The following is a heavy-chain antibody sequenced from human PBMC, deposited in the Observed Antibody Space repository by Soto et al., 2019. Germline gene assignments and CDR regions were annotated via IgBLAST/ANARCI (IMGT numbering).Heavy chain of an antibody. D-gene: IGHD6-19*01. Sequence: SETLSLTCTVSGGSISSGGHSWSWIRQPPGKGLEWIGYISHSGSTYYNPSLKSRVTISVDRSKNQFSLKLSSVTAADTAVYYCARGGLLPDYWGQGTLVTVSS. CDR1: GGSISSGGHS. V-gene: IGHV4-30-2*01. CDR3: ARGGLLPDY. J-gene: IGHJ4*02. CDR2: ISHSGST.